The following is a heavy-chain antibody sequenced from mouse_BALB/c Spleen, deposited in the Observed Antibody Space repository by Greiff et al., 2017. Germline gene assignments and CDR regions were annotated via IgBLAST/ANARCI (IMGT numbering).Heavy chain of an antibody. D-gene: IGHD2-3*01. V-gene: IGHV1-55*01. CDR1: GYNFTSYW. CDR3: ARSRYDGYFDY. Sequence: VQLQQPGAELVKPGTSVKLSCKASGYNFTSYWINWVKLRPGQGLEWIGDIYPGSGSTNYNEKFKSKATLTVDTSSSTAYMQLSSLASEDSALYYCARSRYDGYFDYWGQGTTLTVSS. J-gene: IGHJ2*01. CDR2: IYPGSGST.